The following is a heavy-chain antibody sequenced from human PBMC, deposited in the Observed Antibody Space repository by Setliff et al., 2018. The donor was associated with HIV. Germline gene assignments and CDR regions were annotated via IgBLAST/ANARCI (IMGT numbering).Heavy chain of an antibody. D-gene: IGHD7-27*01. CDR2: ISGSGGST. V-gene: IGHV3-23*01. Sequence: GGSLRLSCAASGFTFSSYAMSWVRQAPGKGLEWVSAISGSGGSTYYADSVKGRFTISRDNSKNTLFLQMNSLRSEDAAVYYCATDLHWAFDYWGQGSLVTVSS. CDR3: ATDLHWAFDY. J-gene: IGHJ4*02. CDR1: GFTFSSYA.